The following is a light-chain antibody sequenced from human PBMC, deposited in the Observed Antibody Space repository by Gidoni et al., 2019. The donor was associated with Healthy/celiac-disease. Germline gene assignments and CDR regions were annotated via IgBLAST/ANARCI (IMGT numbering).Light chain of an antibody. CDR3: QHYNNWTVYT. J-gene: IGKJ2*01. V-gene: IGKV3-15*01. CDR2: GAS. Sequence: EIVITQSPATLSVSPGERATLSCRASQSVSSNLAWYQQKPGQAPRILIYGASTRATCIPARFSGSGSGTEFTLTISSLQSEDFAVYYCQHYNNWTVYTFXQXTKLEIK. CDR1: QSVSSN.